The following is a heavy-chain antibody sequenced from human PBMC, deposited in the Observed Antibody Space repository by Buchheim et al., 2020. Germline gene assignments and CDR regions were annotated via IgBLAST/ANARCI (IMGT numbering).Heavy chain of an antibody. V-gene: IGHV3-23*01. J-gene: IGHJ4*02. CDR3: AKGERGGSFHY. CDR1: GFTFSTYV. Sequence: EVQLLESGGGLVQPGGSLRLSCAAPGFTFSTYVMSWVRQAPGKGLEWVSGISGSGAGTYYADPVKGRFPISRDTSKNTLYLQMNSLRAEDTALYYCAKGERGGSFHYWGQGTL. CDR2: ISGSGAGT. D-gene: IGHD5-12*01.